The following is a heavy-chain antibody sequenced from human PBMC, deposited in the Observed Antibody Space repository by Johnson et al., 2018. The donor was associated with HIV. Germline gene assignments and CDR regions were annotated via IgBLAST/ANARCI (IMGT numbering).Heavy chain of an antibody. CDR3: ARDGGETVVGSGAFDI. CDR2: IRYDGSNK. Sequence: QVQLVESGGGLVQPGGSLRLSCAASGFTFSSYAMSWVRQAPGKGLEWVAFIRYDGSNKYYSDSVRGRFIISRDNSKNTLYLQMNSLRAEDTAVYYCARDGGETVVGSGAFDIWGQGTMVTVSS. CDR1: GFTFSSYA. D-gene: IGHD4-23*01. V-gene: IGHV3-30*02. J-gene: IGHJ3*02.